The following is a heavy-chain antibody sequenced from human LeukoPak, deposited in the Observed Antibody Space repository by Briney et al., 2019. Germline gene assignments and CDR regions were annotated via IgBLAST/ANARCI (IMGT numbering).Heavy chain of an antibody. CDR3: ARERPGVIFDY. V-gene: IGHV7-4-1*02. D-gene: IGHD3-10*01. J-gene: IGHJ4*02. Sequence: GASVKVSCKASGYTFTSYAMAWARQAPGQGLEWMGWINTNTGNPTYAQDFTGRFVFSLDTSVSTAYLQISTLKAEDTAVYYCARERPGVIFDYWGQGTLVTVSS. CDR1: GYTFTSYA. CDR2: INTNTGNP.